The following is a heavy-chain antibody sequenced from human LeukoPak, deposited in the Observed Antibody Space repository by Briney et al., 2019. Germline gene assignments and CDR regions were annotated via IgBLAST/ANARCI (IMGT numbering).Heavy chain of an antibody. Sequence: GGPLRLSCAASGFTFSRYWMHWVRHAPGEGLVWVSRIDEHGSTTDYADSVEGRFTIYRDNAKNTLYLQMNSLRVEDTAVYDFARDVAGSGSHWGQGTLVTVSS. D-gene: IGHD3-10*01. CDR3: ARDVAGSGSH. J-gene: IGHJ4*02. CDR2: IDEHGSTT. CDR1: GFTFSRYW. V-gene: IGHV3-74*01.